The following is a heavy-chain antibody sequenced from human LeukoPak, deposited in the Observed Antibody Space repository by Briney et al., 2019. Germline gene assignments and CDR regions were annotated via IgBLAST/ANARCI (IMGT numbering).Heavy chain of an antibody. D-gene: IGHD3-3*01. V-gene: IGHV2-5*01. Sequence: SGPTLVKPTQTLTLTCTFSGFSLSTSGVGVGWIRQPPGKALEWLALIYWNDDKRYSPSLKSRLTITKDTSKNQVVLTMTNMDPVDTATYYCAHTGTDFWSGYTNWLDPWGQGTLVTVSS. CDR2: IYWNDDK. J-gene: IGHJ5*02. CDR3: AHTGTDFWSGYTNWLDP. CDR1: GFSLSTSGVG.